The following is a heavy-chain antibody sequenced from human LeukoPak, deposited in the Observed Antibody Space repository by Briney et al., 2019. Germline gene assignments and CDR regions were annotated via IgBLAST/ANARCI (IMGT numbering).Heavy chain of an antibody. Sequence: PSETLSLTCTVSGDSISTRDYYWGWIRQPPGKGLEWIGEIYHSGSTNYNPSLKSRVTISVDKSKNQFSLKLSSVTAADTAVYYCARVQLWLDYWGQGTLVTVSS. D-gene: IGHD5-18*01. J-gene: IGHJ4*02. CDR2: IYHSGST. CDR1: GDSISTRDYY. V-gene: IGHV4-39*07. CDR3: ARVQLWLDY.